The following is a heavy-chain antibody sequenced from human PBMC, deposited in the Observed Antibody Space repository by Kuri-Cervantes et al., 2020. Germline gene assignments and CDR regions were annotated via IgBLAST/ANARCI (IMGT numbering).Heavy chain of an antibody. V-gene: IGHV4-34*01. CDR3: ARARTPPYYFDY. J-gene: IGHJ4*02. CDR1: GGSFSGYY. CDR2: INHSGST. Sequence: SETLSLTCAVYGGSFSGYYWSWIRQPPGKGLEWIREINHSGSTNYNPSLKSRVTISVDTSKNQFSLKLSSVTAADTAVYYCARARTPPYYFDYWGQGTLVTVSS.